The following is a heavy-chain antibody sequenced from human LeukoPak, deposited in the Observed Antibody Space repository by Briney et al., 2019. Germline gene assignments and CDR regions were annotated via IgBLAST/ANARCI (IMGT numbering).Heavy chain of an antibody. CDR3: VKDRTGTYTLDY. V-gene: IGHV3-48*01. CDR2: ISSSSSTI. J-gene: IGHJ4*02. CDR1: GFTFSSYS. Sequence: PGGSLRLSCAASGFTFSSYSMNWVRQAPGKGLEWVSYISSSSSTIYYADSVKGRFTISRDNSKNTLNLQMNSLRAEDTAVYYCVKDRTGTYTLDYWGQGTLVTVSS. D-gene: IGHD3-10*01.